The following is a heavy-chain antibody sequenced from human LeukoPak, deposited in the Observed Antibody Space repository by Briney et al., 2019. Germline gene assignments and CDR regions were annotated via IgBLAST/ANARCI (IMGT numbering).Heavy chain of an antibody. CDR1: GGTFSSYA. V-gene: IGHV1-69*13. J-gene: IGHJ6*02. D-gene: IGHD2-15*01. CDR2: IIPIFGTA. CDR3: ARVYPVSSWPTRERYCSGGSCYPQAYFPPDYYYGMDV. Sequence: GASVKVSCKASGGTFSSYAISWVRQAPGQGLEWMGGIIPIFGTANYAQKFQGRVTITADESTSTAYMELSSLRSEDTAVYYCARVYPVSSWPTRERYCSGGSCYPQAYFPPDYYYGMDVWGQGTTVTVSS.